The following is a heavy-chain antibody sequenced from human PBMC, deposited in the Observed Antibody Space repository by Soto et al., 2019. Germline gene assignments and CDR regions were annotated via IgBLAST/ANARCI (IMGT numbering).Heavy chain of an antibody. D-gene: IGHD2-15*01. J-gene: IGHJ3*02. CDR1: GFTFSGSA. V-gene: IGHV3-73*01. CDR2: IRSKANTYAT. Sequence: EVQLVESGGGLVQPGGSLTLSCAASGFTFSGSAMHWVRQASGKGLEWVGRIRSKANTYATAYAVSLKGRFTISRDDSKTRAYLRMNGLKPGDTAVYYCTRYCSGGSCNSDAFDIWGQGTMVTVSS. CDR3: TRYCSGGSCNSDAFDI.